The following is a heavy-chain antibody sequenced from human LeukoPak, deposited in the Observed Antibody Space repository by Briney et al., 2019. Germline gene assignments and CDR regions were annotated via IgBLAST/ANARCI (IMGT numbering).Heavy chain of an antibody. Sequence: PGGSLRLSCAASGFTFSSYAMSWVRQAPGKGLEWVSAISGSGGSTYYADSVKGRFTISRDNSKNTLYLQMNSLRAEDTAVYYCAKDIEEDYYDSSGYYPGLQSGMYAFDIWGQGTMVTVSS. CDR3: AKDIEEDYYDSSGYYPGLQSGMYAFDI. V-gene: IGHV3-23*01. CDR2: ISGSGGST. CDR1: GFTFSSYA. D-gene: IGHD3-22*01. J-gene: IGHJ3*02.